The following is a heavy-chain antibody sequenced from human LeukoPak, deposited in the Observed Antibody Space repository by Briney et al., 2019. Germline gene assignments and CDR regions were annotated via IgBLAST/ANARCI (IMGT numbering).Heavy chain of an antibody. D-gene: IGHD2-15*01. CDR1: GYIFTASY. V-gene: IGHV1-2*02. J-gene: IGHJ4*02. CDR2: INPNIGGT. CDR3: ARGDCSGVSCYSVDS. Sequence: GSVKVSCKASGYIFTASYIHWVRQTPRQGLEWMGWINPNIGGTSFAKKFQGRVTLTRDTSITTTYLELTGLRSDDTAVYFCARGDCSGVSCYSVDSWGQGTLVTVSS.